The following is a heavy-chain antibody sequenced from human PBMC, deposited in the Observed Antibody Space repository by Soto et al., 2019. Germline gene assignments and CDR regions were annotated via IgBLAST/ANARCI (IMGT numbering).Heavy chain of an antibody. CDR3: ASSFVATMIADY. J-gene: IGHJ4*02. D-gene: IGHD5-12*01. Sequence: PGGSLRLSCAASGFTFSSYGMHWVRQAPGKGLEWVAVISYDGSNKYYADSVKGRFTISRDNSKNTLYLQMNSLRAEDTAVYYCASSFVATMIADYWGQGTLVTVSS. CDR1: GFTFSSYG. CDR2: ISYDGSNK. V-gene: IGHV3-30*03.